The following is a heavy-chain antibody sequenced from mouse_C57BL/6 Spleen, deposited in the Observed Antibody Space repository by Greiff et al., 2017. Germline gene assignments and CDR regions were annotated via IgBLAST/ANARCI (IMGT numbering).Heavy chain of an antibody. CDR1: GFTFSGYG. V-gene: IGHV5-17*01. J-gene: IGHJ4*01. CDR2: ISSGSSTI. CDR3: ARPYYDYGAMDY. Sequence: VQLKESGGGLVKPGGSLKLSCAASGFTFSGYGMHWVRQAPEKGLEWVAYISSGSSTIYSADTVKGRFTLSSDNAKNTLFLQMTSLRLEDTAMYYCARPYYDYGAMDYWGQGTSVTVSS. D-gene: IGHD2-4*01.